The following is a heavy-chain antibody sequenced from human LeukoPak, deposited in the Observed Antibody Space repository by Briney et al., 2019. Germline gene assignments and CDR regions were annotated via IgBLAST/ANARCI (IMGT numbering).Heavy chain of an antibody. D-gene: IGHD6-13*01. J-gene: IGHJ6*02. CDR3: ARKPIAAAGTGSDYYYGMDV. CDR2: IILILGIA. Sequence: GAAVKVSCMPSLGTLRSYAISCVPPAPGQGVGWMGRIILILGIANYAQKFQGRVTITADKSTSTAYMELSSLRSEDTAVYYCARKPIAAAGTGSDYYYGMDVWGQGTTVTVSS. V-gene: IGHV1-69*04. CDR1: LGTLRSYA.